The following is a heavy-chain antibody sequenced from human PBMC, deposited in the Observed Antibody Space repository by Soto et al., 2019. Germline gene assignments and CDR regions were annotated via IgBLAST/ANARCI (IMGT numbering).Heavy chain of an antibody. V-gene: IGHV1-3*01. Sequence: ASVKGSCKASGYTFTSYAMHWVRKAPGQRLEWMGWINAGNGNTKYSQKFQGRVTITRDTSASTAYMELSSLRSEDTAVYYCARRGKAAANTNLNWFDPWGQGTLVTVSS. D-gene: IGHD6-13*01. CDR1: GYTFTSYA. J-gene: IGHJ5*02. CDR3: ARRGKAAANTNLNWFDP. CDR2: INAGNGNT.